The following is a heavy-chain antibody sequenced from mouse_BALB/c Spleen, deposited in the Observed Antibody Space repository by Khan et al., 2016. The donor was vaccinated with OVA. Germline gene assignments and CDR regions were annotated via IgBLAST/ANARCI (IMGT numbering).Heavy chain of an antibody. CDR2: ISSGGTYT. CDR1: GFTFSSYA. D-gene: IGHD1-1*01. CDR3: VRDYYGRSYEDY. Sequence: DVMLVESGGTLVKPGGSLKLSCAASGFTFSSYAMSWVRQTPEKRLEWVATISSGGTYTYYPDSVKGRFTISRDNAKNTLYLQMSSLRSEDTAMYYCVRDYYGRSYEDYWGQGTTLTVSS. V-gene: IGHV5-9-1*01. J-gene: IGHJ2*01.